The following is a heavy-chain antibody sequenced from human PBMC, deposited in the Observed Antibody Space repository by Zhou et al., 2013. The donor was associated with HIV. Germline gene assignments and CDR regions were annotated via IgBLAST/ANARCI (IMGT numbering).Heavy chain of an antibody. CDR3: VRDAGPVEFDH. Sequence: QVQLVQFGPEVKEPGASVKISCKGSGYIFNEYYTHWVRQAPGHGPEWMGFINPKTGKTKYAEKFQDRVILSRDTSTRTTYMELTRLTSDDSTIYYCVRDAGPVEFDHWGQGTLVIVSS. CDR2: INPKTGKT. V-gene: IGHV1-2*02. CDR1: GYIFNEYY. D-gene: IGHD6-19*01. J-gene: IGHJ4*02.